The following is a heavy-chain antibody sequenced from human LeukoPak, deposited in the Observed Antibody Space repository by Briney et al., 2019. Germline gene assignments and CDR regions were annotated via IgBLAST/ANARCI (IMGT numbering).Heavy chain of an antibody. D-gene: IGHD4-11*01. CDR1: GFTFSSYW. V-gene: IGHV3-7*01. Sequence: GGSLRLSCAASGFTFSSYWMSWVRQAPGKGLEWVANIKQDGSEKYYVDSVKGRFTISRDNAKNSLYLQMNSLRAEDTAVYYCARLWSYSNYATYYFDYWGQGTLVTVSS. CDR3: ARLWSYSNYATYYFDY. CDR2: IKQDGSEK. J-gene: IGHJ4*02.